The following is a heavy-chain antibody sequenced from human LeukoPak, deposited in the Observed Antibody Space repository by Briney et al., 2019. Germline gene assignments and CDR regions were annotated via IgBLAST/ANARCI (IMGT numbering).Heavy chain of an antibody. CDR2: ISYDGSNK. J-gene: IGHJ4*02. V-gene: IGHV3-30*18. CDR3: AKDRGDYCDY. CDR1: GFTFSSYG. D-gene: IGHD4-17*01. Sequence: PGRSLRLSCAASGFTFSSYGMHWVRQAPGKGLEWVAVISYDGSNKYYADSVKGRFTISRDNSKNTLYLQMNSLRAEDTAVYYCAKDRGDYCDYWGQGTLVTVSS.